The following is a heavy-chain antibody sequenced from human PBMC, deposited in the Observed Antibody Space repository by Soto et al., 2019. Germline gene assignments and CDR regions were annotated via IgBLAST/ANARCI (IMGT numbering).Heavy chain of an antibody. Sequence: QVQLVQSGAEVKKPGASVKVSCKASGYTFTSYDINWVRQATGQGLEWMGWTNPNSGNTGYAQKFQCRVTMTRNTSISTAYMELSSLRSEDTAVYYCAREKQQLVQYYYYYMDVWGKGTTVTVSS. CDR2: TNPNSGNT. V-gene: IGHV1-8*01. CDR1: GYTFTSYD. J-gene: IGHJ6*03. D-gene: IGHD6-13*01. CDR3: AREKQQLVQYYYYYMDV.